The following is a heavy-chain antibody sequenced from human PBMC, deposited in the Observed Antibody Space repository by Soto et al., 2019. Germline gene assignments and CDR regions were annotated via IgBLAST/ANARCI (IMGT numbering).Heavy chain of an antibody. D-gene: IGHD2-15*01. Sequence: QVQFVQSGAEVKKPGASVKVSCKASGYTFTNYGINWVRQAPGQGLEWMGWINPDNGNTKFAQKVQGRVTMTTDASTSTAYMELRSLRSDDTAVYYCARDPRYCSGDRCYNWFDPWGQGTLVTVSS. J-gene: IGHJ5*02. CDR2: INPDNGNT. CDR3: ARDPRYCSGDRCYNWFDP. CDR1: GYTFTNYG. V-gene: IGHV1-18*01.